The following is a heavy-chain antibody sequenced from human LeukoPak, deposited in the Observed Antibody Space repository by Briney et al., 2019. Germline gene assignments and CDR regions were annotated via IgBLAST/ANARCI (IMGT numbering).Heavy chain of an antibody. CDR1: GGTSSSYA. CDR3: ARSAGAQPNPYDY. J-gene: IGHJ4*02. D-gene: IGHD6-13*01. CDR2: IIPIFGTA. Sequence: ASVKVSCKASGGTSSSYAISWVRQAPGQGLEWMGGIIPIFGTANYAQKFQGRVTITADESTSTAYMELSSLRSEDTAVYYCARSAGAQPNPYDYWGQGTLVTVSS. V-gene: IGHV1-69*13.